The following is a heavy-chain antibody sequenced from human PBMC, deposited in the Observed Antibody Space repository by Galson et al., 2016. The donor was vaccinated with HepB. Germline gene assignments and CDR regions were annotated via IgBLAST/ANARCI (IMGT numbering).Heavy chain of an antibody. CDR3: ARYFDH. CDR2: TYHSGST. J-gene: IGHJ4*02. Sequence: TLSLTCTVSGDSISNDGNYWSWTRQHPGKGLEFIGYTYHSGSTYYNPSLRSRVTISVDTSENQFSLELSSVTAADTAVYYCARYFDHWGQGILVTVSS. CDR1: GDSISNDGNY. V-gene: IGHV4-31*03.